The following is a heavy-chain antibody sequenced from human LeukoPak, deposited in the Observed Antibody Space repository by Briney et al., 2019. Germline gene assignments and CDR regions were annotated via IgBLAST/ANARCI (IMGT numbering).Heavy chain of an antibody. D-gene: IGHD3/OR15-3a*01. CDR2: TNTDGRVT. CDR1: GFTFSTFA. J-gene: IGHJ3*02. V-gene: IGHV3-74*01. CDR3: VRGRGKYYYDLGPAFNI. Sequence: GGSLRLSCAASGFTFSTFAMIWVRQPPGEGLVWVSQTNTDGRVTDYADYAKGRFTISRDNAEKTLNLQMESLRVDDTAVYYCVRGRGKYYYDLGPAFNIWDQGTMVTVS.